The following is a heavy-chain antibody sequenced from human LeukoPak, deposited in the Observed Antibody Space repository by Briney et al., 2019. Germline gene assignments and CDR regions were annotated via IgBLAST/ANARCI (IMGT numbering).Heavy chain of an antibody. V-gene: IGHV4-39*01. CDR1: GGSISSSSYY. D-gene: IGHD1-1*01. CDR3: ARHMRKRADHYYYYVGV. CDR2: IYYSGST. Sequence: ASETLSLTCTVSGGSISSSSYYWGWIRQPPGKGLEWIGSIYYSGSTYYNPSLKSRVTISVDTSKNQFSLKLSSVTAADTAVYSCARHMRKRADHYYYYVGVWGKGTTVTISS. J-gene: IGHJ6*03.